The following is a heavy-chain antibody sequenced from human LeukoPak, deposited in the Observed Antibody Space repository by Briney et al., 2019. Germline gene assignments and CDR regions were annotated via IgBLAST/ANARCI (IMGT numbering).Heavy chain of an antibody. CDR1: GFTFSSYW. J-gene: IGHJ4*02. CDR3: ARGVYYDSSGYPPDFDY. CDR2: INSDRSST. D-gene: IGHD3-22*01. V-gene: IGHV3-74*01. Sequence: GGSLRLSCAASGFTFSSYWMHWVRQAPGKGLVWVSRINSDRSSTIYADSVKGRLTISRDNAKNTLYLQMNSLRAEDTAVYYCARGVYYDSSGYPPDFDYWGQGTLVTVSS.